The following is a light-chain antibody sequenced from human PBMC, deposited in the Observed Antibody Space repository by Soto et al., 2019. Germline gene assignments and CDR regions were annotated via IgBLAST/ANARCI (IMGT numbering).Light chain of an antibody. Sequence: ETVLTQSPAPLSLSPGARATLSCRARQSVTTFFAWYQQKPGQAPRLLIYEASDRAPGIPARFSGSGSGTDFTLTSSSGEPEDVAMYDWQQRSNWPPSITVGQGTRLEIK. CDR1: QSVTTF. CDR3: QQRSNWPPSIT. V-gene: IGKV3-11*01. J-gene: IGKJ5*01. CDR2: EAS.